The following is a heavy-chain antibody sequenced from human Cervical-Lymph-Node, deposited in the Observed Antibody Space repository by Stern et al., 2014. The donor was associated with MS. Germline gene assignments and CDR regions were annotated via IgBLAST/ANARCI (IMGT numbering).Heavy chain of an antibody. V-gene: IGHV4-61*01. CDR1: GVSVTSSSYY. CDR2: VHFSGKT. Sequence: VQLVESCPGLLKPSETLSLICSVSGVSVTSSSYYWSWVRQSPGQGLEWIGHVHFSGKTSYNPSLKSRATISVDTSKNQFSLRLDSVTAADTAVYYCVRDGLTGSDYWGQGTLVAVSS. J-gene: IGHJ4*02. CDR3: VRDGLTGSDY. D-gene: IGHD1-20*01.